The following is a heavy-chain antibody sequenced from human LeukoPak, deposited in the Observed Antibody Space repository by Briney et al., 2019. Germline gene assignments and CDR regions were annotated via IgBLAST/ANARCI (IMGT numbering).Heavy chain of an antibody. J-gene: IGHJ3*02. CDR1: GFTFSSYG. Sequence: GGSLRLSCAASGFTFSSYGMHWVRQAPGKGLEWVAVISYDGSNKYYADSVKGRFTISRDNSKNTLYLQMNSLRAEDTAVYYCAKGSPYYYDSSGYYDLNGAFDIWGQGTMATVSS. CDR2: ISYDGSNK. CDR3: AKGSPYYYDSSGYYDLNGAFDI. V-gene: IGHV3-30*18. D-gene: IGHD3-22*01.